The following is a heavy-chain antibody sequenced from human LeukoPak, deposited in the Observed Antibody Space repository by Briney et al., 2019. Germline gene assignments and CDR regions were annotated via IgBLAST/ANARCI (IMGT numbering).Heavy chain of an antibody. CDR3: AKAPRLVAGTRVNYFDY. J-gene: IGHJ4*02. V-gene: IGHV3-30*18. CDR2: ISYDGSNK. CDR1: GFTFSSYG. Sequence: GRSLRLSCAASGFTFSSYGMHWVRQAPGKGLEWVAVISYDGSNKYYADSVKGRFTISRDNSKNTLYLQMNSLRAEDTAVYYCAKAPRLVAGTRVNYFDYWGQGTLVTVSS. D-gene: IGHD6-19*01.